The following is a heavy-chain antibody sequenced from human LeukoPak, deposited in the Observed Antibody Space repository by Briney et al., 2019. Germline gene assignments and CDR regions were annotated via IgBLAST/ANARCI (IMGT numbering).Heavy chain of an antibody. Sequence: GGSLRLSCAASGFTFSSYSMNWVRQAPGKGLEWVSYIGISSSTIDYADSVKGRFTISRDNAKNSLYLQMNSLRAEDTAAYYCARDSGYAFDIWGQGTMVTVSS. CDR2: IGISSSTI. CDR1: GFTFSSYS. D-gene: IGHD1-26*01. V-gene: IGHV3-48*01. J-gene: IGHJ3*02. CDR3: ARDSGYAFDI.